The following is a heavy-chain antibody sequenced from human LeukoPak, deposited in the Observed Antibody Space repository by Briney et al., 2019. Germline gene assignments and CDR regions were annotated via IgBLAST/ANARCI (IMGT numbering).Heavy chain of an antibody. CDR2: ISGSGGTT. J-gene: IGHJ4*02. Sequence: GGSLRLSCPASGFTFSNYAMSWVRQAPGKGLEWVSTISGSGGTTYYADSVKGRFTISRDNSRNALYLQMNSLRAEDTATYYCAKAAAVAVYFDYWGQGTLVTVSS. D-gene: IGHD6-19*01. V-gene: IGHV3-23*01. CDR1: GFTFSNYA. CDR3: AKAAAVAVYFDY.